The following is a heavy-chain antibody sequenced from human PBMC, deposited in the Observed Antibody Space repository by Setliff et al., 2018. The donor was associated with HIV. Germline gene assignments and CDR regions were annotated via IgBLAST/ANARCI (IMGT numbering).Heavy chain of an antibody. Sequence: SETLSLTCAVYGESFSAYFWSWIRQPPGKGLEWIGEINHSGNTNYNPSLKSRVTISIGTSKNHFSLKLSSVSAADTAVYYCATGLAVASDYWGQGSLVTVSS. CDR1: GESFSAYF. CDR3: ATGLAVASDY. V-gene: IGHV4-34*01. D-gene: IGHD6-19*01. CDR2: INHSGNT. J-gene: IGHJ4*02.